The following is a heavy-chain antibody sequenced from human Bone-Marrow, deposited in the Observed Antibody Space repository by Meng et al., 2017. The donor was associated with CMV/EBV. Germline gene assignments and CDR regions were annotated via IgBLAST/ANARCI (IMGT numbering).Heavy chain of an antibody. CDR1: GFTFNTYW. Sequence: GEALKISCVASGFTFNTYWMTWVRQAPGKGLEWVANIKGDGSDESDVDSVRGLFTFSRDNAKNSVYLQMNSLRVEDTAVYYCARHRLYSFDYWGLGTLVTVYS. CDR2: IKGDGSDE. J-gene: IGHJ4*02. CDR3: ARHRLYSFDY. V-gene: IGHV3-7*01. D-gene: IGHD2-21*01.